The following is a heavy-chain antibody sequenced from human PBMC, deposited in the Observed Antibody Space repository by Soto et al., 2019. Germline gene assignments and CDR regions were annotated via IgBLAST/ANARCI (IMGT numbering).Heavy chain of an antibody. D-gene: IGHD3-3*01. J-gene: IGHJ6*02. CDR1: GFTFSSYS. CDR3: AREVYYDFWSGYWGTYRNYPSYATDV. CDR2: ISSSSSYI. Sequence: PGGSLRLSCAASGFTFSSYSMNWVRQAPGKGLEWVSSISSSSSYIYYADSVKGRFTISRDNAKNSLYLQMNSLRAEDTAVYYCAREVYYDFWSGYWGTYRNYPSYATDVWGQGPTVTLAS. V-gene: IGHV3-21*01.